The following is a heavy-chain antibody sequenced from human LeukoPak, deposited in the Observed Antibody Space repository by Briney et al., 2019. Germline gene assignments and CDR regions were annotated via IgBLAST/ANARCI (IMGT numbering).Heavy chain of an antibody. CDR2: ISSSSSYI. J-gene: IGHJ4*02. CDR1: GLTFSSYS. V-gene: IGHV3-21*01. CDR3: ARGPSGYHNT. Sequence: GGSLRLSCAASGLTFSSYSMNWVRQAPGKGLEWVSSISSSSSYIYYADSVKGRFTISRDNAKNSLYLQMNSLRAEDTAVYYCARGPSGYHNTGGQGTLVTVSS. D-gene: IGHD5-12*01.